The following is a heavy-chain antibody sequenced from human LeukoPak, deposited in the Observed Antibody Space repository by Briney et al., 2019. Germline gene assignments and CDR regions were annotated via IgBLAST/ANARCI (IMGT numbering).Heavy chain of an antibody. Sequence: HTGGSLRLSCAASGFTFSSYAMSWVRQAPGKGLEWVSAISGSGGSTYYADSVRGRFTISRDNAKNSLYLQMNSLRAEDTAVYYCARAARPGIAAAGYYYYMDVWGKGTTVTVSS. D-gene: IGHD6-13*01. CDR3: ARAARPGIAAAGYYYYMDV. CDR2: ISGSGGST. J-gene: IGHJ6*03. V-gene: IGHV3-23*01. CDR1: GFTFSSYA.